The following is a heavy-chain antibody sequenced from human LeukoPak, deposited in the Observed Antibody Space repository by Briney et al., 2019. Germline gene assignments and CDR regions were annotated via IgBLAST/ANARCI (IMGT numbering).Heavy chain of an antibody. V-gene: IGHV4-59*01. CDR2: IYYTGST. J-gene: IGHJ3*02. CDR3: TRRAGVTIFGENPFDT. D-gene: IGHD3-3*01. Sequence: PSETLSLTCTVSGGSISSYYWSWIRQPPGKGLEWIGSIYYTGSTNYNPSLKSRVTISVDTSKNQFSLKLSSVTAADTAVYYCTRRAGVTIFGENPFDTWGQGTMVTVSS. CDR1: GGSISSYY.